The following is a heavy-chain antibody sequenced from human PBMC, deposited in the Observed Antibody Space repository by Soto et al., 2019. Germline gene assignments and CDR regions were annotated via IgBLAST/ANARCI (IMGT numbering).Heavy chain of an antibody. V-gene: IGHV3-33*01. Sequence: GGSLRLSCAASGFTFSSYGMYWVRQAPGKGLEWVAVIWYDGSNKYYADSVKGRFTISRDNSKNTLYLQMNSLRAEDTAVYYCARDLMVRGTFDYWGQGTLVTVSS. D-gene: IGHD3-10*01. J-gene: IGHJ4*02. CDR2: IWYDGSNK. CDR3: ARDLMVRGTFDY. CDR1: GFTFSSYG.